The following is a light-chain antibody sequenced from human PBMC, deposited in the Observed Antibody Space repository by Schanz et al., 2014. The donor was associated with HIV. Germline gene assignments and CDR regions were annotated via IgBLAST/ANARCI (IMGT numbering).Light chain of an antibody. CDR3: LSYDKTLSGPYV. V-gene: IGLV1-40*01. J-gene: IGLJ1*01. CDR2: ANT. Sequence: QSVLTQPPSVSGAPGQRVSISCTGSSSNIGAGYDVHWYQQLPGTAPKLLIYANTNRPSGVPDRFSGSKSGTSVSLAITDLQAGDEADYYCLSYDKTLSGPYVFGSGTKLTVL. CDR1: SSNIGAGYD.